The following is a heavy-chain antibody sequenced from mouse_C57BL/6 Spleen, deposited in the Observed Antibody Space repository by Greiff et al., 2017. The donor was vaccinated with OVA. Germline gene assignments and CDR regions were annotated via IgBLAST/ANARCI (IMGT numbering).Heavy chain of an antibody. CDR1: GYAFTNYL. J-gene: IGHJ4*01. V-gene: IGHV1-54*01. D-gene: IGHD2-2*01. CDR3: ASRGYGDYYAMDY. Sequence: VQLQQSGAELVRPGTSVKVSCKASGYAFTNYLIEWVKQRPGQGLEWIGVFNPGSGGTNYNEKFKGKATLTADKSSSTAYMQLSRLTSEDSAVYFCASRGYGDYYAMDYWGQGTSVTVSS. CDR2: FNPGSGGT.